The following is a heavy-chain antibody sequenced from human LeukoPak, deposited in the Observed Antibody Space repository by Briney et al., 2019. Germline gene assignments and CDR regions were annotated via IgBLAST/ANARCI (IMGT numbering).Heavy chain of an antibody. CDR2: IKQDGSEK. CDR3: ARGVTGRTFDY. V-gene: IGHV3-7*01. D-gene: IGHD1-20*01. J-gene: IGHJ4*02. CDR1: GFTFSNYW. Sequence: GGSLSLSCAASGFTFSNYWMTWVRQAPGKGLEWVANIKQDGSEKYFVDSVKGRFTISRDNAKNSLYLQMNSLRAEDTAVYYCARGVTGRTFDYWGQGTLVTVSS.